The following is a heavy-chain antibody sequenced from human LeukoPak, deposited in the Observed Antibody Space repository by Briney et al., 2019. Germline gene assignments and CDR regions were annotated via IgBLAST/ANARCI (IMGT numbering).Heavy chain of an antibody. D-gene: IGHD3-10*01. CDR1: GFTFSTYS. Sequence: SGGSLRLSCAASGFTFSTYSMNWVRQAPGKGLEWVSSITGSSGYIHYADSVKGRFTISRDNAKNSLYLQMNSLRAEDTAVYYCAGDHNFYDSGRGFDPWGQGTLVTVSS. J-gene: IGHJ5*02. V-gene: IGHV3-21*01. CDR3: AGDHNFYDSGRGFDP. CDR2: ITGSSGYI.